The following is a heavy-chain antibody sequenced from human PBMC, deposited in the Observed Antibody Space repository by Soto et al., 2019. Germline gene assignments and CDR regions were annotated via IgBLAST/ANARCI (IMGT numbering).Heavy chain of an antibody. D-gene: IGHD5-12*01. CDR1: GGSISSGGYY. J-gene: IGHJ4*02. V-gene: IGHV4-31*03. CDR2: IYYSGST. CDR3: ARGILIGDWATFDY. Sequence: SETLSLTCTVSGGSISSGGYYWSWIRQHPGKGLEWIGYIYYSGSTYYNPSLKSRVTISVDTSKNQFSLKLSSVTAADTAVYYCARGILIGDWATFDYWGQGTLVTVSS.